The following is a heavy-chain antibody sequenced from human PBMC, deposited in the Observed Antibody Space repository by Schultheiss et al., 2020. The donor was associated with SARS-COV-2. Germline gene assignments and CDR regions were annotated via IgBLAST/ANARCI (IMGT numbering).Heavy chain of an antibody. J-gene: IGHJ4*02. CDR1: GYTVTEIS. CDR2: YDPEDGET. Sequence: ASVKVSCKVSGYTVTEISIHWVRQVPGKGLEWMGGYDPEDGETIYAQRMQGRVIMTRDTSTKTAYMELSSLKSEDTAVYYCATVIIRANGEFDYWGQGTLVTVSS. CDR3: ATVIIRANGEFDY. V-gene: IGHV1-24*01. D-gene: IGHD4-17*01.